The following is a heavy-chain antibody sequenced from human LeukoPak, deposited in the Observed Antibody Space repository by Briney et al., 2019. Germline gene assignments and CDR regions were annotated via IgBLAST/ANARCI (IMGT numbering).Heavy chain of an antibody. J-gene: IGHJ4*02. CDR3: ARAVGYCSGGSCSRNFDY. CDR1: GGSISSYY. CDR2: IYYSGST. Sequence: PSETLSLTCTVSGGSISSYYWSWIRQPPGKGLEWIGYIYYSGSTNYNPSLKSRVTISVDTSKNQFSLKLSSATAADTAVYYCARAVGYCSGGSCSRNFDYWGQGTLVTVSS. V-gene: IGHV4-59*01. D-gene: IGHD2-15*01.